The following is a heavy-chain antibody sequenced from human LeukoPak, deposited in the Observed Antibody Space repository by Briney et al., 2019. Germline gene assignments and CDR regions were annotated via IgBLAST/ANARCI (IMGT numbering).Heavy chain of an antibody. CDR2: VSGSGSST. CDR3: AKMNVLTGYYTPNFDF. V-gene: IGHV3-23*01. D-gene: IGHD3-9*01. J-gene: IGHJ4*02. Sequence: GGSLRLSCAASGFTFSSYAMSWVRQAPRKGLEWVTVVSGSGSSTDYADSVKGRFTISRDNSKNTLYLQMSSLSAEDTAVYYCAKMNVLTGYYTPNFDFWGQGTLVTVSS. CDR1: GFTFSSYA.